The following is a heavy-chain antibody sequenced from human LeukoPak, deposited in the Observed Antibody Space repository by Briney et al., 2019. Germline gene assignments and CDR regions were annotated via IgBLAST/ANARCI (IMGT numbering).Heavy chain of an antibody. CDR3: AKDSVSVVVAPDAFDI. CDR1: GFTFSSYA. Sequence: PGGSLRLSCAASGFTFSSYAMSWVRQAPGKGLEWVSAISGSGGSTYYADSVKGRFTISRDNSKNTLYLQMNSLRAEDTAVYYCAKDSVSVVVAPDAFDIWGQGTMVTVSS. D-gene: IGHD2-15*01. J-gene: IGHJ3*02. V-gene: IGHV3-23*01. CDR2: ISGSGGST.